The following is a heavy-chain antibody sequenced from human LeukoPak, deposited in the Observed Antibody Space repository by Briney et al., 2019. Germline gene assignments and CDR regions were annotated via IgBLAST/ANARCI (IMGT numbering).Heavy chain of an antibody. CDR3: ARDTDILTGYYNWFDP. CDR2: IYTSGST. J-gene: IGHJ5*02. CDR1: GYSISSGYY. Sequence: PSETLSLTCTVSGYSISSGYYWSWIRQPAGKGLEWIGRIYTSGSTNYNPSLKSRVTMSVDTSKNQFSLKLSSVTAADTAVYYCARDTDILTGYYNWFDPWGQGTLVTVSS. D-gene: IGHD3-9*01. V-gene: IGHV4-4*07.